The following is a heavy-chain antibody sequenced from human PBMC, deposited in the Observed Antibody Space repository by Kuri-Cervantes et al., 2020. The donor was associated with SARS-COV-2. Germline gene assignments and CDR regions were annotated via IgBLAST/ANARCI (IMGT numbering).Heavy chain of an antibody. CDR2: IYHSGST. CDR3: ARDGCGGSCYGYYYMDV. D-gene: IGHD2-15*01. V-gene: IGHV4-38-2*02. J-gene: IGHJ6*03. CDR1: GYSISSGYY. Sequence: GSLRLSCAVSGYSISSGYYWGWIRQPPGKGLEWIGSIYHSGSTYYNPSLKSRVTISVDTSKNQFSLKLSSVTAADTAVYYCARDGCGGSCYGYYYMDVRGKGTTVTVSS.